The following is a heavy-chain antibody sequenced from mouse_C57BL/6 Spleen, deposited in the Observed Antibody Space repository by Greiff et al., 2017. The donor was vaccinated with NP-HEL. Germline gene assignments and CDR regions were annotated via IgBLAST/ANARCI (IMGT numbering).Heavy chain of an antibody. V-gene: IGHV1-52*01. CDR1: GYTFTSYW. CDR2: IDPSDSET. Sequence: QVQLQQPGAELVRPGSSVKLSCKASGYTFTSYWMHWVKQRPIQGLEWIGNIDPSDSETHYNQKFKDKATLTVDKSSSTAYMQLSSLTSEDSAVYYCASGGYTGAMDYWGQGTSVTVSS. CDR3: ASGGYTGAMDY. D-gene: IGHD1-1*02. J-gene: IGHJ4*01.